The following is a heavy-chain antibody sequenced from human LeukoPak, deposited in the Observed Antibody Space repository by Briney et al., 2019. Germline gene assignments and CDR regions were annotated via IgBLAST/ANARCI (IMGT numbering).Heavy chain of an antibody. CDR1: GFTFTNYA. J-gene: IGHJ4*02. V-gene: IGHV3-23*01. CDR3: ARVWDSWYYFDY. CDR2: IIGGGTT. Sequence: GGSLRLSCVASGFTFTNYAMSWVRQAPGKGLEWVSDIIGGGTTFYADSVKGRFTISRDNSKNTLYLQMNSLRAEDTAVYYCARVWDSWYYFDYWGQGTLVTVSS. D-gene: IGHD6-13*01.